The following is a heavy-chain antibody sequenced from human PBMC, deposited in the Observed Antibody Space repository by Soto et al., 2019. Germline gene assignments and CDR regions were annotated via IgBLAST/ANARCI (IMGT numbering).Heavy chain of an antibody. CDR2: ISGSGGST. V-gene: IGHV3-23*01. CDR1: GFTFSSYA. CDR3: AKEVLYYYDSSGSYFDY. D-gene: IGHD3-22*01. J-gene: IGHJ4*01. Sequence: PGGSLRLSCAASGFTFSSYAMSWVRQAPGKGLEWVSAISGSGGSTYYADSVKGRFTISRDNSKNTLYLQMNSLRAEDTAVYYCAKEVLYYYDSSGSYFDYWGQGTLVTVSS.